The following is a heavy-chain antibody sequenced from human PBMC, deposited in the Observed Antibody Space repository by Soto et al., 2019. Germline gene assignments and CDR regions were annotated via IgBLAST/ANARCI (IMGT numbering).Heavy chain of an antibody. CDR2: INAGNGNT. CDR3: ARDRAGSGWDY. J-gene: IGHJ4*02. CDR1: GYTFTSYA. Sequence: ASVKVSCKAAGYTFTSYAMHWVRQAPGQRLEWMGWINAGNGNTKYSQKFQGRVTITRDTSASTAYMELSSLRSEDTAVYYCARDRAGSGWDYWGQGTLVTVSS. D-gene: IGHD6-19*01. V-gene: IGHV1-3*01.